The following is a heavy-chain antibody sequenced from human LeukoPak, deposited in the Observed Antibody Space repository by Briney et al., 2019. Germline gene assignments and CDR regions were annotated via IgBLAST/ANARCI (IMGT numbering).Heavy chain of an antibody. V-gene: IGHV3-23*01. J-gene: IGHJ4*02. Sequence: GGSLRLSCAASGFTFSTYAMSWVRQAPGKGLEWVSGISGSGGSTYYADSVKGRFTISRDNSKNTVSLQMDSLRVDDTGVYYCARGFLQLTPYYFDYWGQGTLVTVSS. CDR2: ISGSGGST. D-gene: IGHD1-1*01. CDR3: ARGFLQLTPYYFDY. CDR1: GFTFSTYA.